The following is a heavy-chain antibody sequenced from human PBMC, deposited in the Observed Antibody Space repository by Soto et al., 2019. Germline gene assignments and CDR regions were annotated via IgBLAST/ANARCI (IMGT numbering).Heavy chain of an antibody. CDR1: GYTFTSYA. V-gene: IGHV1-3*01. J-gene: IGHJ4*02. CDR3: ARATSIVVVPLVDY. Sequence: QVQLVQSGAEVKKPGASVKVSCKASGYTFTSYAMHWVRQAPGQRLEWMGWINAGNGNTKYSQKFQGRVTITRDTSASTAYMELSSLRSEDTAVYYCARATSIVVVPLVDYWGQGTLDTVSS. CDR2: INAGNGNT. D-gene: IGHD3-22*01.